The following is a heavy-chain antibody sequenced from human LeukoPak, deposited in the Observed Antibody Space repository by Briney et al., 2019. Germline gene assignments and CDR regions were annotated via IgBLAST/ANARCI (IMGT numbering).Heavy chain of an antibody. V-gene: IGHV4-59*01. CDR2: IYYSGST. D-gene: IGHD3-22*01. Sequence: SETLSLTCTVSGGSISSSYWSWIRQPPGKGLEWIGYIYYSGSTNYNPSLKSRVTISVDTSKNQFSLKLSSVTAADTAVYYCAREVKSWFDPWGQGTLVTVSS. J-gene: IGHJ5*02. CDR3: AREVKSWFDP. CDR1: GGSISSSY.